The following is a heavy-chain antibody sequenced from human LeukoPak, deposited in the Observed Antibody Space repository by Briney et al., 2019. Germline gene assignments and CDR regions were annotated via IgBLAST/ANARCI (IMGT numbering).Heavy chain of an antibody. V-gene: IGHV3-23*01. CDR1: GLTLSCYG. Sequence: GGSLRLSCAASGLTLSCYGMISVRQAPGKGLEWVSGISGSGGSTYYADSVKGRFTISRDNSKNTLYLQMNNLRAEDTAVYYCAKRVYGSGSYSAVYRWGQGTLVTVSS. CDR2: ISGSGGST. J-gene: IGHJ4*02. D-gene: IGHD3-10*01. CDR3: AKRVYGSGSYSAVYR.